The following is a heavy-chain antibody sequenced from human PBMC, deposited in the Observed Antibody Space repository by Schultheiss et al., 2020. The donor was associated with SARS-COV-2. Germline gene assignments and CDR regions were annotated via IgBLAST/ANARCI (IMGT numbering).Heavy chain of an antibody. D-gene: IGHD3-22*01. CDR1: GGSFSDDY. CDR2: INHSGST. Sequence: SKTLSLTCAVYGGSFSDDYWTWIRQPPGKGLEWIGEINHSGSTNYNPSLKSRVTISVDKSKNQFYLKLSSVTAADTAVYYCARDRIYYDSSGYYSDAFDIWGQGKMVTVSS. V-gene: IGHV4-34*09. J-gene: IGHJ3*02. CDR3: ARDRIYYDSSGYYSDAFDI.